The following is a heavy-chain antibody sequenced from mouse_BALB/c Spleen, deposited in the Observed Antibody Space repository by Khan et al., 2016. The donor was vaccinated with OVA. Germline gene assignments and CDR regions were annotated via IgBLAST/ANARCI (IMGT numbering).Heavy chain of an antibody. V-gene: IGHV2-6-5*01. J-gene: IGHJ4*01. CDR2: IWAGGSK. CDR1: GFSLTDYA. CDR3: AKDPPYYSLDY. Sequence: VQLQESGPGLVAPSQSLSITCTVSGFSLTDYAVSWIRQTPGKGLEWLGVIWAGGSKYYNLALKSRLSISKDNSRSQVFLNMNSLQTDDTAMYFCAKDPPYYSLDYWGQGTSVTVSS.